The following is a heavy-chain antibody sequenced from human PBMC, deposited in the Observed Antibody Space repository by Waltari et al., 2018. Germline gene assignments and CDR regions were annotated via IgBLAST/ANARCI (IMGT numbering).Heavy chain of an antibody. CDR2: VSGRSGST. J-gene: IGHJ4*02. Sequence: QVALPESSPGPVKPSETLSLHWPIFGCSFSGYYWDWIRQSPGKGLEWVGYVSGRSGSTEYNPSLSSRVTISRDTSRSQFSLNLRSVTAADTAVYFCGRGGSFDSGPLDCDYWGQGLLVTVSS. CDR3: GRGGSFDSGPLDCDY. CDR1: GCSFSGYY. D-gene: IGHD5-12*01. V-gene: IGHV4-59*12.